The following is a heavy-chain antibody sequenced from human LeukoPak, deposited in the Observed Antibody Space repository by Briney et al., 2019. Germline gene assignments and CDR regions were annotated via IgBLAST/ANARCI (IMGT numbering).Heavy chain of an antibody. J-gene: IGHJ4*02. CDR2: IKQDGSEK. D-gene: IGHD6-19*01. V-gene: IGHV3-7*01. Sequence: GGSLRLSCAASGFTFSSYWMSWVRQAPGKGLEWVANIKQDGSEKYYVDSVKGRFTISRDNAKNSLYLQMNSLRAEDTAVYYCARDPSHSSGWYDYWGQGTLVTVSS. CDR1: GFTFSSYW. CDR3: ARDPSHSSGWYDY.